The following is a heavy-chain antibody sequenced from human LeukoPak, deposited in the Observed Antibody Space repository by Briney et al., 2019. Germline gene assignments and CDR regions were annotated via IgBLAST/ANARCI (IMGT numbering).Heavy chain of an antibody. CDR2: ISSSSYI. V-gene: IGHV3-21*01. Sequence: GGSLRLSCAASGFTFSSYNMNWVRQAPGKGLEWVSSISSSSYIYYADSVKGRFTISRDNAKNSLYLQMNSLRAEDTAVYYCARDQREDLDYWGQGTLVTVSS. CDR1: GFTFSSYN. D-gene: IGHD2-15*01. CDR3: ARDQREDLDY. J-gene: IGHJ4*02.